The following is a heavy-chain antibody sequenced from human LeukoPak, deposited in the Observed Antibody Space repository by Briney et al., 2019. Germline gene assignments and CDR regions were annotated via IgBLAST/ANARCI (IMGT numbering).Heavy chain of an antibody. J-gene: IGHJ5*02. Sequence: GGSLRLSCTASGFTFSSYGMHWVRQAPGKGLEWVTVISYDGSNKYFADSVKGRFTISRDNSKNTLFLQMNSLRSEDTAVYYCARVHVVGLAPFDPWGQGTLVTVSS. CDR1: GFTFSSYG. CDR3: ARVHVVGLAPFDP. V-gene: IGHV3-30*03. D-gene: IGHD2-15*01. CDR2: ISYDGSNK.